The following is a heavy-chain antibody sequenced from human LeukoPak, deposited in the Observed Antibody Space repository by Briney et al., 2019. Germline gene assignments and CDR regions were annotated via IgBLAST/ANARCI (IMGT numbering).Heavy chain of an antibody. V-gene: IGHV3-30*18. J-gene: IGHJ4*02. CDR1: EFTFRSYG. CDR2: ISYHGTDK. CDR3: VKGGRDYGDYADY. Sequence: PGGSLRLSCAASEFTFRSYGMHWVRQAPGKGLQWVAVISYHGTDKYYADFVKGRFTISRDNSKNTLYLQMDSVRPEDTALYYCVKGGRDYGDYADYWGQGTLVTVSS. D-gene: IGHD4-17*01.